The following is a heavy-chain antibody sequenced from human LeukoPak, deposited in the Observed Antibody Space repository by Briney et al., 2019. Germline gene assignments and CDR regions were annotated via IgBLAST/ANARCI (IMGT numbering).Heavy chain of an antibody. D-gene: IGHD4-11*01. CDR3: ARDDYNPMDV. CDR2: VHYSGST. V-gene: IGHV4-59*01. Sequence: PSETLSLTGTVSGDSIRSSYWSCIRQPPGKGLEWIGYVHYSGSTSYNPSLKSRVTISAYTSKNQFSLKLTSVTAADTAVYYCARDDYNPMDVWGQGTTVTVSS. J-gene: IGHJ6*02. CDR1: GDSIRSSY.